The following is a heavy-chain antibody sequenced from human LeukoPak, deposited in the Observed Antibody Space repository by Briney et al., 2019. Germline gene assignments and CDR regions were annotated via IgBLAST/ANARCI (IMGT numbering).Heavy chain of an antibody. CDR3: ARGLIRRYCSGGSCTEIFDY. Sequence: PSETLSLTCAVYGGSFSGYYWSWIRQPPGKGLEWIGEINHSGSTNYNPSLKSRVTISVDTSKNQFSLKLSSVTAADTAVYYCARGLIRRYCSGGSCTEIFDYWGQGTLVTVSS. V-gene: IGHV4-34*01. D-gene: IGHD2-15*01. J-gene: IGHJ4*02. CDR2: INHSGST. CDR1: GGSFSGYY.